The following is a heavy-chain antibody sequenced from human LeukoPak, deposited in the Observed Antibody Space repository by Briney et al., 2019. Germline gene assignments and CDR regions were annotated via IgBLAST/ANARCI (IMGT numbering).Heavy chain of an antibody. Sequence: SVTVSCKASGYTFTSYGNSWVRQAPGPGMEWVGWISAYNGNTHYAQKLHGGATMTTDTSTGTAYMELRSLRSDDTAVYYCATDMVGYCGDVTCYSEAYWGQGTLVTASS. CDR2: ISAYNGNT. V-gene: IGHV1-18*01. CDR1: GYTFTSYG. D-gene: IGHD2-21*01. J-gene: IGHJ4*02. CDR3: ATDMVGYCGDVTCYSEAY.